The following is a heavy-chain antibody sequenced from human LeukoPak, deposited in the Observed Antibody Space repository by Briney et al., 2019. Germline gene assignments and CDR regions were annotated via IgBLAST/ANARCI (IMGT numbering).Heavy chain of an antibody. CDR3: ARDGDSSGWYEYWFDP. V-gene: IGHV3-21*01. J-gene: IGHJ5*02. CDR2: ISSSSSYI. Sequence: GGSLRLSCAASGFTFSSYSMNWVRQAPGKGLEWVSSISSSSSYIYYADSVKGRFTISRDNAKNSLYLQMNSLRAKDTAVYYCARDGDSSGWYEYWFDPWGQGTLVTVSS. CDR1: GFTFSSYS. D-gene: IGHD6-19*01.